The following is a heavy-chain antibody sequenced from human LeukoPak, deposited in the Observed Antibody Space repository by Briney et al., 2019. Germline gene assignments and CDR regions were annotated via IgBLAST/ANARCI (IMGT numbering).Heavy chain of an antibody. CDR1: GYTFTSYG. CDR3: ARVTAAGRKEYYFDY. Sequence: ASVKVSCKASGYTFTSYGISWVRQAPGQGLEWMGWISAYNGNTNYAQKLQGRVTMTTDTSTSTAYMELRSLRSDDTAVYYCARVTAAGRKEYYFDYWGQGTLVTVSS. D-gene: IGHD6-13*01. CDR2: ISAYNGNT. V-gene: IGHV1-18*04. J-gene: IGHJ4*02.